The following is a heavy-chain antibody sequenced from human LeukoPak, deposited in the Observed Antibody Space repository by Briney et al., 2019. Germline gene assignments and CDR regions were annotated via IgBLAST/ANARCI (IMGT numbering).Heavy chain of an antibody. J-gene: IGHJ4*02. V-gene: IGHV1-2*02. CDR2: INPNSGGT. CDR1: GYTFTCYY. D-gene: IGHD3-10*01. CDR3: ARTITMVRGVIITALPY. Sequence: ASVEVSCKASGYTFTCYYMHWVRQAPGQGLEWMGWINPNSGGTNYAQKFQGRVTMTRDTSISTAYMELSRLRSDDTAVYYCARTITMVRGVIITALPYWGQGTLVTVSS.